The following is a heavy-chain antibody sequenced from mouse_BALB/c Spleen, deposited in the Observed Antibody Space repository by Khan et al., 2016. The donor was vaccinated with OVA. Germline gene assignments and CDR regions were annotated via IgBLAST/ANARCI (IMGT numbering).Heavy chain of an antibody. J-gene: IGHJ1*01. Sequence: EVELVESGGGLVKPGGSLKLSCAASGFTFSSYAMSWVRQTPEKRLEWVASISSGGSTYYPDSVKGRFTISRDNARNILYLQMSSLRSEDTAMYYGARDYCYGTGYFDVWGAGTTVTVSS. CDR2: ISSGGST. CDR3: ARDYCYGTGYFDV. CDR1: GFTFSSYA. D-gene: IGHD1-1*01. V-gene: IGHV5-6-5*01.